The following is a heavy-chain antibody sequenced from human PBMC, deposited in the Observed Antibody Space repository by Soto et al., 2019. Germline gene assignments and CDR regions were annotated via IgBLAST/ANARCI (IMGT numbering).Heavy chain of an antibody. Sequence: SETLSLTCTVSGGSISSYYWSWIRQPPGKGLEWIGYIYYSGSTNYNPSLKSRVTISVDTSKNQFSLKLSSVTAADTAVYYCARGGTVTMLSLDHYYYYMDAWGKGTTVTVSS. J-gene: IGHJ6*03. CDR1: GGSISSYY. CDR3: ARGGTVTMLSLDHYYYYMDA. CDR2: IYYSGST. V-gene: IGHV4-59*01. D-gene: IGHD4-4*01.